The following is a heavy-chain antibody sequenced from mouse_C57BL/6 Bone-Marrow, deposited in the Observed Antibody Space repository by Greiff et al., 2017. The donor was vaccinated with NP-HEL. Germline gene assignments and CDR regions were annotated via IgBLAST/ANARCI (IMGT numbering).Heavy chain of an antibody. Sequence: VQLQQPGAELVKPGASVKLSCKASGYTFTSYWMQWVKQRPGQGLEWIGEIDPSDSYTNYNQKFKGKATLTVDTSSSTAYMQLSSLTSEDSAVYYGAYGYRDLFYYYAMDYWGQGTSVTVSS. D-gene: IGHD2-2*01. CDR2: IDPSDSYT. CDR1: GYTFTSYW. J-gene: IGHJ4*01. CDR3: AYGYRDLFYYYAMDY. V-gene: IGHV1-50*01.